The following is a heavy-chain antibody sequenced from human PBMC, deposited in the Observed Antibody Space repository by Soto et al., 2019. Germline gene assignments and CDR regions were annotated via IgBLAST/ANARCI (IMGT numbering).Heavy chain of an antibody. Sequence: ASVKVSCKASGYTFTSYGISWVRQAPGQGLEWKGWISAYNGKTNYAQKLQGRVTMTKDTSTSTAYMELRSLRSDDTAVFYCARADPVAYYYGMDVWGQGTTVTVSS. CDR3: ARADPVAYYYGMDV. CDR2: ISAYNGKT. V-gene: IGHV1-18*01. J-gene: IGHJ6*02. CDR1: GYTFTSYG.